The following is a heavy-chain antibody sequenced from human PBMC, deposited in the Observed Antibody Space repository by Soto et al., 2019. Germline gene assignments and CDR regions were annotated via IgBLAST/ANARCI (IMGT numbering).Heavy chain of an antibody. CDR3: ARGVLGIRLSSAFDI. Sequence: GGSLRLSCAASGFTFSSYSMNWVRQAPGKGLEWVSSISSSSSYIYYADSVKGRFTISRDNAKNSLYLQMNSLRAEDTAVYYCARGVLGIRLSSAFDIWGQGTMVTVSS. CDR2: ISSSSSYI. CDR1: GFTFSSYS. V-gene: IGHV3-21*01. D-gene: IGHD7-27*01. J-gene: IGHJ3*02.